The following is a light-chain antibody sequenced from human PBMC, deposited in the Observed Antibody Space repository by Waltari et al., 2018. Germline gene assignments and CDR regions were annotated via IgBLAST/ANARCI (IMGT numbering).Light chain of an antibody. CDR1: ETITGL. Sequence: DIQMTQSPASVSASVGDSVTITCRASETITGLLAWYQQEPGKAPKPLIYHASTLQTGVPSRFSGGGSGTDFTLTITGLQAEDSATYFCQQGASFPPTFGQGTEV. CDR3: QQGASFPPT. CDR2: HAS. V-gene: IGKV1-12*01. J-gene: IGKJ1*01.